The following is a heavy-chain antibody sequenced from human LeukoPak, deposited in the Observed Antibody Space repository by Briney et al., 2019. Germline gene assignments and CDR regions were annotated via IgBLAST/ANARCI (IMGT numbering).Heavy chain of an antibody. D-gene: IGHD2-2*01. CDR1: GGSISSYY. Sequence: SETLSLTCTVSGGSISSYYWGWIRQPAGEGLEWIGRIYTSGSTNYNPSLKSRVTMSVDTSKNQFSLKLSSVTAADTAVYYCARELGYCSSTSCPGGWNWFDPWGQGPLVTVPS. CDR3: ARELGYCSSTSCPGGWNWFDP. J-gene: IGHJ5*02. V-gene: IGHV4-4*07. CDR2: IYTSGST.